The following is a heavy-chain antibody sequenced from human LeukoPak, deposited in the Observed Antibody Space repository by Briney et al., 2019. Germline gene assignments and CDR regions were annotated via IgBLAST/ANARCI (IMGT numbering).Heavy chain of an antibody. J-gene: IGHJ4*02. CDR2: IYSGGST. D-gene: IGHD5-12*01. CDR3: AQGYSIGWFPN. CDR1: GFTVSSNY. Sequence: GGSLRLSCAASGFTVSSNYMSWVRQAPGKGLEWVSVIYSGGSTYYADSVKGRFTISRDHSKNTLYLQMNSLRTEDTAVYYCAQGYSIGWFPNWGQGSLVSVSS. V-gene: IGHV3-53*01.